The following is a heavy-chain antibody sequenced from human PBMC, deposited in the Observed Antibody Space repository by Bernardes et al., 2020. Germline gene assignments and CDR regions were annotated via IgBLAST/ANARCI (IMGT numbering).Heavy chain of an antibody. D-gene: IGHD3-3*01. CDR1: GFTVSSNY. Sequence: GGSLRLSCAASGFTVSSNYMSWVRQAPGKGLEWVSVIYSGGSTYYADSVKGRFTISRDNSKNTLYLQMNSLRAEDTAVYYCAVDFWSGSPTGDYYYYGMDVWGQGTTVTVSS. V-gene: IGHV3-53*01. J-gene: IGHJ6*02. CDR2: IYSGGST. CDR3: AVDFWSGSPTGDYYYYGMDV.